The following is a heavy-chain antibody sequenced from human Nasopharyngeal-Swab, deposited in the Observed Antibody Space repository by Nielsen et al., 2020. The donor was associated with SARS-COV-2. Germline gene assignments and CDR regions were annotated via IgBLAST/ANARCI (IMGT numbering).Heavy chain of an antibody. CDR1: GFTFSSYA. D-gene: IGHD3-10*01. V-gene: IGHV3-23*01. CDR3: AKGRYYYGSGSYYFDY. J-gene: IGHJ4*02. CDR2: ISGSGGST. Sequence: GESLKISCAASGFTFSSYAMSWVRQAPGKRLEWVSAISGSGGSTYYADSVKGRFTISRDNSKNTLYLQMNSLRAEDTAVYYCAKGRYYYGSGSYYFDYWGQGTLVTVSS.